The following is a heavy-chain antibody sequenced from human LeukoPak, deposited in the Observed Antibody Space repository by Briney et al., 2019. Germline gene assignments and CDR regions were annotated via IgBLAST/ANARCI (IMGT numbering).Heavy chain of an antibody. V-gene: IGHV4-34*01. J-gene: IGHJ6*02. CDR3: ARDHRAVAAPDYYYYYGMDV. D-gene: IGHD6-13*01. CDR2: INHSGST. CDR1: GGSFSGYY. Sequence: SETLSLTCAVYGGSFSGYYWSWIRQPPGKGLEWIGEINHSGSTNYNPSLKSRVTISVDTSKNQFSLKLSSVTAADTAVYCCARDHRAVAAPDYYYYYGMDVWGQGTTVTVSS.